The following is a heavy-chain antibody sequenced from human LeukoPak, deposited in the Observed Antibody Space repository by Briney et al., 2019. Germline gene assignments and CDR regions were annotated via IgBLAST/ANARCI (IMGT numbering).Heavy chain of an antibody. CDR2: IYYSGST. CDR3: AREGGSYYPHYYFDY. CDR1: GGSISSYY. J-gene: IGHJ4*02. Sequence: SETLSLTCTVSGGSISSYYWSWIRQPPGKGLEWIGYIYYSGSTNYNPSLKGRVTISVDTSKNQFSLKLSSVTAADTAVYYCAREGGSYYPHYYFDYWGQGTLVTVSS. V-gene: IGHV4-59*01. D-gene: IGHD1-26*01.